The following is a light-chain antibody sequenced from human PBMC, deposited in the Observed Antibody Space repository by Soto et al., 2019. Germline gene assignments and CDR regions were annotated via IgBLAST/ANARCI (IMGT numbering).Light chain of an antibody. V-gene: IGKV1-13*02. CDR1: QGISSY. CDR2: DAS. Sequence: IQLTQSPSSLSASVGDRVIMTCRASQGISSYLAWYQQKPGKAPKLLIYDASSLESGVPSRFSGSGSGTEFTLTISSLQPDDFATYYCQQYNSYPWTFGQGTKVEIK. J-gene: IGKJ1*01. CDR3: QQYNSYPWT.